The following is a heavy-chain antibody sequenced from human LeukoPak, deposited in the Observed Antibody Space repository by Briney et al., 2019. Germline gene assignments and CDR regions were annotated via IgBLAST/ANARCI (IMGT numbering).Heavy chain of an antibody. Sequence: GGSLRLSCAAPGFSFSSYAVSWVRQAPGKGLEWVTDISDGSSRTYYADSVKGRFTISRDDSKNTLYLQMNSLRAEDTAVYYCAKVQLGIGVDYWGQGTLVTVSS. D-gene: IGHD7-27*01. CDR3: AKVQLGIGVDY. CDR1: GFSFSSYA. V-gene: IGHV3-23*01. J-gene: IGHJ4*02. CDR2: ISDGSSRT.